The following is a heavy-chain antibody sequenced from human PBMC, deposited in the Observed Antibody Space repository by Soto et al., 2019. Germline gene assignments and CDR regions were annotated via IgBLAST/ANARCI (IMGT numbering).Heavy chain of an antibody. V-gene: IGHV4-39*01. J-gene: IGHJ4*02. CDR2: IYYSGST. CDR1: GGTISSSSYY. CDR3: ARPYYGSGSSDY. Sequence: SETLSLTCTVSGGTISSSSYYWGWIRQPPGKGLEWIGSIYYSGSTYYNPSLKSRVTISVDTSKNQFSLKLSSVTAADTAVYYCARPYYGSGSSDYWGQGTLVTVSS. D-gene: IGHD3-10*01.